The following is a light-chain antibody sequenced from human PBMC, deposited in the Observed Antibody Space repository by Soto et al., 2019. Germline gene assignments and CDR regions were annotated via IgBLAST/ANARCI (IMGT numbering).Light chain of an antibody. V-gene: IGLV2-8*01. CDR3: CSYAGSYIFV. J-gene: IGLJ1*01. Sequence: QSVLTQPPSASGSLGQSVTISCTGTSSDVGVYNHVSWYQHHPGKAHKLMIYGVSKRPSGVPDRFSGSKSDNTASLTISGLQAEDEGDYYCCSYAGSYIFVFGTGTKVTVL. CDR1: SSDVGVYNH. CDR2: GVS.